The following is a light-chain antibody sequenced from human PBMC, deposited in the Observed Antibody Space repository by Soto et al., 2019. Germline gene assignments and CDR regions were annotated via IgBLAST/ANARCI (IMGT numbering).Light chain of an antibody. J-gene: IGLJ1*01. CDR1: SSDVGGYNY. Sequence: QSVLTQPASVSASPGQSITISCTGTSSDVGGYNYVSWYQQHPGKAPKLMIYDVSNRPSGVSNRFSGSKSGNTASLTISGLQAEDEADYYCSSYTSSSPLYVFGTGTKVTVL. CDR2: DVS. CDR3: SSYTSSSPLYV. V-gene: IGLV2-14*01.